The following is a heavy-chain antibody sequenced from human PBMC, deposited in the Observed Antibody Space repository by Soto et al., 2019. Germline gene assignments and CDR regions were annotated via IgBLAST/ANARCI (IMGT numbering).Heavy chain of an antibody. CDR1: GDSVSSNSAA. CDR2: TYYRSKWYN. J-gene: IGHJ5*02. V-gene: IGHV6-1*01. D-gene: IGHD3-3*02. CDR3: ARLGAFYQSLDP. Sequence: PSQTLSITCAISGDSVSSNSAAWNWSRQSTSRGLEWLGRTYYRSKWYNDYAVSVKSRITITPDTSKSQFSLKLTSVTAAVTAVYYCARLGAFYQSLDPWGPGTLVTVSS.